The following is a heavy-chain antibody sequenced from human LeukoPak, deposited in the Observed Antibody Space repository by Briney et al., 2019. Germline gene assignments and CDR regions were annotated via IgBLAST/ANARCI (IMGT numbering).Heavy chain of an antibody. V-gene: IGHV3-21*01. CDR2: ISSSSSYI. CDR1: GFTFSSYA. Sequence: PGGSLRLSCAASGFTFSSYAMRWVRQAPGKGLEWVSSISSSSSYIYYADSVKGRFTISRDNSKNTLYLQMNSLRAEDTAVYYCAQAVKGYSYGDDAFDIWGQGTMVIVSS. CDR3: AQAVKGYSYGDDAFDI. D-gene: IGHD5-18*01. J-gene: IGHJ3*02.